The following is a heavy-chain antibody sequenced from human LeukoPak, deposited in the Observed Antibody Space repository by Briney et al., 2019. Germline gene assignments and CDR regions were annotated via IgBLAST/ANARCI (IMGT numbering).Heavy chain of an antibody. CDR2: ISAYNGNT. CDR3: ARRQVTGEGIS. CDR1: GGTFSSYA. D-gene: IGHD6-13*01. J-gene: IGHJ5*02. V-gene: IGHV1-18*01. Sequence: ASVKVSCTASGGTFSSYAISWVRPAPGQGLEWMGWISAYNGNTNYAQKLQGRVTMATDTSTSTAYMELRSLRSDDTAVYYCARRQVTGEGISWGQGTLVTVSS.